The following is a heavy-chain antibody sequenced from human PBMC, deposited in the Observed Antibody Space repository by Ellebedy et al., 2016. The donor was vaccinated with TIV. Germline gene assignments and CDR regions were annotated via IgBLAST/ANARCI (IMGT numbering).Heavy chain of an antibody. CDR3: AREIFGSGSYPLDY. J-gene: IGHJ4*02. D-gene: IGHD3-10*01. CDR2: MNPNSGDT. V-gene: IGHV1-8*01. Sequence: ASVKVSCXASGYTFSSYGINWVRQATGQGLEWMGWMNPNSGDTGYTQKFQGRVTMTRDTSISTAYMELSNLRSEDTAVYYCAREIFGSGSYPLDYWGQGTLVTVSS. CDR1: GYTFSSYG.